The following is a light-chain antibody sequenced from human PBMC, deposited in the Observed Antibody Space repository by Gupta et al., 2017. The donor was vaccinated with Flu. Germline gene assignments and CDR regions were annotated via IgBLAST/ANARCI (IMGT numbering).Light chain of an antibody. CDR1: QSISSW. CDR3: QRYDSLWT. Sequence: VGDSVTITCRASQSISSWLAWYQQKPGKVPKLLIYHASSLESGVPSRFSGSGSGTEFTLTISSLQPDDVATYYCQRYDSLWTFGQGTRVEIK. J-gene: IGKJ1*01. CDR2: HAS. V-gene: IGKV1-5*03.